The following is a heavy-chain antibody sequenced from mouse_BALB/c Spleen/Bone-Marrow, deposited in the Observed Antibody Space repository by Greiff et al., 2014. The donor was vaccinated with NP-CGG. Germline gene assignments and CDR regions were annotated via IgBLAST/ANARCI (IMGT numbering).Heavy chain of an antibody. J-gene: IGHJ4*01. Sequence: VQLQQSGAELVRPGASVKVSCKASGYTFTNYWINWVRQRPGQGLEWIGNIYPSDSYSNYNQKFKDKATLTVDKSSSTAYMQLSSPTSEDSAVYYCTRRDRYDYYGVDYWGQETSVTVSS. CDR3: TRRDRYDYYGVDY. CDR1: GYTFTNYW. D-gene: IGHD2-14*01. CDR2: IYPSDSYS. V-gene: IGHV1S126*01.